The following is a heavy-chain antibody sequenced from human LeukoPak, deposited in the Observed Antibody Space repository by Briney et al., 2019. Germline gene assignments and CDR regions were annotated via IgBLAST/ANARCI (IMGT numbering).Heavy chain of an antibody. Sequence: SETLSLTCTVSGVSITSYYWSWIRQPAGKGLEWIGRIYTSGSTNYNPSLKSRVTISVDTSKNQFSLKLSSVTAADTAVYYCARQRVLWFGELWYYYYYMDVWGKGTTVTIPS. CDR1: GVSITSYY. CDR3: ARQRVLWFGELWYYYYYMDV. CDR2: IYTSGST. J-gene: IGHJ6*03. V-gene: IGHV4-4*07. D-gene: IGHD3-10*01.